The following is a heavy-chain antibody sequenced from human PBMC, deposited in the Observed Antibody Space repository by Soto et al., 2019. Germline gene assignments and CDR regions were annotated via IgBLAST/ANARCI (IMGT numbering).Heavy chain of an antibody. CDR1: GGTFSTYT. J-gene: IGHJ5*02. CDR2: IIPIIGII. Sequence: HVQLVQSGAEVKKPGSSVKVSCKASGGTFSTYTITWVRQAPGQGLEWMGRIIPIIGIINYAQKFQGRVTISVDKFTGTAYMELTGLRSDDTAVYYCAGDPDSHYNDSHASSYPWGQGTLVTVSS. V-gene: IGHV1-69*08. D-gene: IGHD4-4*01. CDR3: AGDPDSHYNDSHASSYP.